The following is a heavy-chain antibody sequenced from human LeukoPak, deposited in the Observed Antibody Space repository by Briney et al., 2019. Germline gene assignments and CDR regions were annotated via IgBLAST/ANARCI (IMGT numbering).Heavy chain of an antibody. Sequence: PGRSLRLSCAASGFTFDDYAMHWVRQAPGKGLEWVSGISWNSGSIGYADSVKGRFTISRDNAKNSLYLQMNSLRAEDTALYYCAKDITTMVRGDFDYWGQGTLVTVSS. J-gene: IGHJ4*02. CDR3: AKDITTMVRGDFDY. CDR1: GFTFDDYA. CDR2: ISWNSGSI. D-gene: IGHD3-10*01. V-gene: IGHV3-9*01.